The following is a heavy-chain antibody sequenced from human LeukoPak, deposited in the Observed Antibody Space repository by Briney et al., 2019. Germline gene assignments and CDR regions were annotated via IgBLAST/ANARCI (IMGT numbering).Heavy chain of an antibody. D-gene: IGHD3-3*01. CDR2: IYHSGST. V-gene: IGHV4-38-2*02. CDR1: GYSISSGYY. Sequence: PSETLSLTCTVSGYSISSGYYWGWIRQPPGKGLEWIGSIYHSGSTYYNPSLKSRVTISVDTSKNQFSLKLSSVTAADTAVYYCARVIDYDFWSGYYGEDYYFDYWGQGTPVTVSS. CDR3: ARVIDYDFWSGYYGEDYYFDY. J-gene: IGHJ4*02.